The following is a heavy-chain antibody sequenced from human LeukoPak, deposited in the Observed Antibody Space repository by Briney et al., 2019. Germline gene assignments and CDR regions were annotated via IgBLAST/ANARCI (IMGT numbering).Heavy chain of an antibody. V-gene: IGHV1-69*13. CDR3: ARGSHYYGDYHRFDY. J-gene: IGHJ4*02. D-gene: IGHD4-17*01. CDR2: IIPIFGTA. CDR1: GGTFSSYA. Sequence: ASVKVSCKASGGTFSSYAISWVRQAPGQGLEWMGGIIPIFGTANYAQKFQGRVTITADESTSTAYMELSSLRSEDTAVYYCARGSHYYGDYHRFDYWGQGTLVAVSS.